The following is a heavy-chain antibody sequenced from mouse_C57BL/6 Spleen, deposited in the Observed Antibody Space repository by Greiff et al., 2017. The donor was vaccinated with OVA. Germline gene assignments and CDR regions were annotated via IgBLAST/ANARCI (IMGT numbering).Heavy chain of an antibody. J-gene: IGHJ1*03. V-gene: IGHV1-52*01. CDR3: ARSELGRKGYFDV. CDR2: IDPSDSET. Sequence: QVQLQQPGAELVRPGSSVKLSCKASGYTFTSYWMHWVKQRPIQGLEWIGNIDPSDSETHYNQKFKDKATLTVDKSSSTAYMQLISLTSEDSAVYYCARSELGRKGYFDVWGTGTTVTVSS. D-gene: IGHD4-1*01. CDR1: GYTFTSYW.